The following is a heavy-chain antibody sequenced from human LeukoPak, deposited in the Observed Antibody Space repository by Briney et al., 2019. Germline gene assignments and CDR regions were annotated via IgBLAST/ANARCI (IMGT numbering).Heavy chain of an antibody. D-gene: IGHD1-14*01. J-gene: IGHJ4*02. CDR1: GFIVSRYY. CDR3: ARLGTTRAPFDY. V-gene: IGHV3-53*04. Sequence: GGSLRLSCAASGFIVSRYYMSWVRQAPGKGLEWVSVIYSGGNTYYADSVKGRFTISRHNSKSTLYPEMSSLRPGDTAVYYCARLGTTRAPFDYWGQGTLVTVSS. CDR2: IYSGGNT.